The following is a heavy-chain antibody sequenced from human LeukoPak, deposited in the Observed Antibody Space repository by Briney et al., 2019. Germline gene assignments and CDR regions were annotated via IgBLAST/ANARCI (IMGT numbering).Heavy chain of an antibody. Sequence: PGGSLRLSCAASGFTFSSYSMNWVRQAPGKGLEWVSSISSGSSYIYYADSVKGRFTISRDNAKNSLYLQMNSLRAEDTAVYYCARDPHYSSSLGDFDYWGQGTLVTVSS. D-gene: IGHD6-13*01. CDR1: GFTFSSYS. J-gene: IGHJ4*02. CDR2: ISSGSSYI. CDR3: ARDPHYSSSLGDFDY. V-gene: IGHV3-21*01.